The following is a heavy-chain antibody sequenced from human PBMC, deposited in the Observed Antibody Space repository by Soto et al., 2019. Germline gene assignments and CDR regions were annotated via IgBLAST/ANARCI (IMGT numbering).Heavy chain of an antibody. J-gene: IGHJ4*02. Sequence: QVQLVQSGAEVKKPGASVKVSCKASGYTFTSYAISWVRQAPGQGLEWMGWISAYNGNTNYAQKLHGRVAMTTDTSTTSADIELRSLRSDDTEVYYCARSGPAAGYWGQGTLVTVAS. V-gene: IGHV1-18*01. CDR1: GYTFTSYA. CDR2: ISAYNGNT. D-gene: IGHD3-10*01. CDR3: ARSGPAAGY.